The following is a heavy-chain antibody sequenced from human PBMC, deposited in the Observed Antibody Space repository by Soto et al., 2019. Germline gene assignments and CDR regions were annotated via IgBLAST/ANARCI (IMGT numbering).Heavy chain of an antibody. CDR2: ISTSGHV. Sequence: VSGGSLSKYYWSWIRQPAGKGLEWIGRISTSGHVVSKVSLRSRLTMSVDMSNNHFSLKLTSVTAADTTVYYCARDNNDFWSLYPLAFDYWGQGALVTVSS. V-gene: IGHV4-4*07. CDR1: GGSLSKYY. D-gene: IGHD3-3*01. J-gene: IGHJ4*02. CDR3: ARDNNDFWSLYPLAFDY.